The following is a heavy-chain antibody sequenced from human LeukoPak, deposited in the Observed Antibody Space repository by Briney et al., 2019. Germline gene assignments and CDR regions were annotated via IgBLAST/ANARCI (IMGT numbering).Heavy chain of an antibody. CDR2: INPNSGDT. J-gene: IGHJ4*02. CDR3: ARVYGSWTTFDY. D-gene: IGHD6-13*01. Sequence: ASVKVSCKASGYTFTDFYMHWVRQAPGQGLEWMGWINPNSGDTNYAQKFQGRVTMTRDTSISTAYMELSRLRSEDTAVYYCARVYGSWTTFDYWGQGTLVTVSS. V-gene: IGHV1-2*02. CDR1: GYTFTDFY.